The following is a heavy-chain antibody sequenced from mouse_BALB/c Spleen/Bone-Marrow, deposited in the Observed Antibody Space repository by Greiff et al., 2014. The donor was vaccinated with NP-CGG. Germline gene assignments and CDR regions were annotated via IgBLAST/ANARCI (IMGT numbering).Heavy chain of an antibody. CDR1: GYSFAGYT. V-gene: IGHV1-18*01. CDR2: INPYNGGS. Sequence: FQLQQSGPELVKPGASMKISCKASGYSFAGYTMNWVKQSHGKNLEWIGLINPYNGGSSYNQKFKGKATLTVDKSSSTAYMELLSLTSEDSAVYYCAREGYGSSYGFAYWGQGTLLTVSA. CDR3: AREGYGSSYGFAY. J-gene: IGHJ3*01. D-gene: IGHD1-1*01.